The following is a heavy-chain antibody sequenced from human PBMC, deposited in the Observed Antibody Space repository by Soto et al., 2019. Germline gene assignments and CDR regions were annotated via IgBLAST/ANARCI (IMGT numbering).Heavy chain of an antibody. Sequence: GGSLRLSCAASGFNFSSDVMNWVRQTPGKGLEWVASIFGSGITTYYADSVKGRFTISRDNSKNTLHLQLNSLRAEDTALYYCAKSQSGSFFDAFDLWGHGSLVTVSS. V-gene: IGHV3-23*01. CDR3: AKSQSGSFFDAFDL. CDR2: IFGSGITT. D-gene: IGHD1-26*01. J-gene: IGHJ3*01. CDR1: GFNFSSDV.